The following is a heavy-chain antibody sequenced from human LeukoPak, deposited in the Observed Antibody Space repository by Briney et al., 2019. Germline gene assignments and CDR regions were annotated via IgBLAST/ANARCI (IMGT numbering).Heavy chain of an antibody. CDR2: ISYDGSNK. CDR1: GFTFSSYA. Sequence: GGSLRLSCAASGFTFSSYAMHWVRQAPGKGLEWVAVISYDGSNKYYADSVKGRFTISRDNSKNTLYLQMNSLRAEDTAVYYCAREIEKEVPAAVDYWGQGTLVTVSS. CDR3: AREIEKEVPAAVDY. V-gene: IGHV3-30*04. D-gene: IGHD2-2*01. J-gene: IGHJ4*02.